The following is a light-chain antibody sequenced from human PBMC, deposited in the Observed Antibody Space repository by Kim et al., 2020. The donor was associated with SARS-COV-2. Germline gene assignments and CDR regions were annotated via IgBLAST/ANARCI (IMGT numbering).Light chain of an antibody. J-gene: IGKJ1*01. CDR2: GAS. V-gene: IGKV3-20*01. CDR3: QQYGSSPPWT. Sequence: PGETPTRSCRARQSVLRSHLAWHQQKPGQAPRLLIYGASSRATGIPDRFRGSGYGTDFSLTISRLESEAFAVYFCQQYGSSPPWTCGQGTKVDIK. CDR1: QSVLRSH.